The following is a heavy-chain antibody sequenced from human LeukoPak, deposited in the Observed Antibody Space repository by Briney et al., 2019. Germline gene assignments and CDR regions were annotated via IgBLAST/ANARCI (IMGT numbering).Heavy chain of an antibody. V-gene: IGHV1-2*02. Sequence: ASVKVSCKASGYTFTGYYIHWVRQAPGQGLEWMGWINPNSGDTNYAQKLQGRVTMTRDTSISTAYMELSRLRSDDTAVYYCAYTTYYDILTGGVWGQGTLVTVSS. D-gene: IGHD3-9*01. CDR3: AYTTYYDILTGGV. CDR2: INPNSGDT. CDR1: GYTFTGYY. J-gene: IGHJ4*02.